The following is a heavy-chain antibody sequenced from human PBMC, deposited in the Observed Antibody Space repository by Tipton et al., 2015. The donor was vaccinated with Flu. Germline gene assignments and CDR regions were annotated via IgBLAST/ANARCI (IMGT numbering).Heavy chain of an antibody. D-gene: IGHD3-22*01. V-gene: IGHV4-39*01. CDR3: ARDFTYYYDSSGPWPSRYFDL. CDR2: IYYSGST. CDR1: GGSISSSSYY. J-gene: IGHJ2*01. Sequence: TLSLTCTVSGGSISSSSYYWGWIRQPPGKGLEWIGSIYYSGSTYYNPSLKSRVTISVDTSKNQFSLKLSSVTAADTAVYYCARDFTYYYDSSGPWPSRYFDLWGRGTLVTVSS.